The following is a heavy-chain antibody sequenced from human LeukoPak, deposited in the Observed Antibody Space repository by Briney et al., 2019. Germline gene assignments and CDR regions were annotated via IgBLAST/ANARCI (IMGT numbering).Heavy chain of an antibody. CDR2: INEDGSTT. Sequence: GGSLRLSCAASGFTFSSNWMHWVRQAPGKGLVWVSRINEDGSTTNYADSVKGRSTIFRDNAKNTLYLQMNSLRAEGTAVYYCVRDLGGRSGHWGQGTLVTVSS. CDR3: VRDLGGRSGH. CDR1: GFTFSSNW. V-gene: IGHV3-74*01. J-gene: IGHJ4*02. D-gene: IGHD1-26*01.